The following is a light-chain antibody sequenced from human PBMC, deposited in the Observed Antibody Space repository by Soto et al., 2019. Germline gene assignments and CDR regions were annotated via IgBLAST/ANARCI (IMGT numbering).Light chain of an antibody. Sequence: DIQMTQSPSSLSASVGDRITITCQASQDINKYLNWYQQKLGKAPKLLIYDASNLQRGVPSRFSGSRSRTHFSLSISSLQPEDIATYYCQQSENAPLTVGGGTKVEIK. J-gene: IGKJ4*01. CDR1: QDINKY. CDR3: QQSENAPLT. V-gene: IGKV1-33*01. CDR2: DAS.